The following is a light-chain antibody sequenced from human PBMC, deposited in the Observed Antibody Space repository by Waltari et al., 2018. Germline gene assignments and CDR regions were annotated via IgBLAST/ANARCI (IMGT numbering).Light chain of an antibody. CDR1: QGVSRA. CDR2: GSS. V-gene: IGKV3-20*01. Sequence: ELVLTQSPGTLSLSPWDTFILSCRVSQGVSRALAGYHQKPGQAPRLLICGSSNRATCIPDRFSGSGSVTDFSRTISRLEPEDFAVYSCQHYVRLPVTFGQGTKVEIK. J-gene: IGKJ1*01. CDR3: QHYVRLPVT.